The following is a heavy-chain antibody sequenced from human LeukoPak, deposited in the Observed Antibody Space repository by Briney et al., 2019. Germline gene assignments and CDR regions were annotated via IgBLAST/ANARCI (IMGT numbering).Heavy chain of an antibody. D-gene: IGHD5-12*01. V-gene: IGHV3-11*04. CDR2: ISISGSTI. CDR1: GFTLSDYY. CDR3: ARGARGYSGYFPY. Sequence: GGSLRLSCAASGFTLSDYYMSWIRQAPRKGLEWVSYISISGSTIYYADSEKGRFTISRDNAKNSLYLQMNSLRAEDTAVYYCARGARGYSGYFPYWGQGTLVSVSS. J-gene: IGHJ4*02.